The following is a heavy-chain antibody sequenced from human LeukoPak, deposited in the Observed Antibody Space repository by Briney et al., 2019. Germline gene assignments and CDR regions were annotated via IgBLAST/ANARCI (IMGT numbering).Heavy chain of an antibody. CDR1: GGSISSSSYY. V-gene: IGHV4-39*07. D-gene: IGHD1-20*01. Sequence: SETLSLTCTVSGGSISSSSYYWGWIRQPPGKGLEWIGRIYTSGSTNYNPSLKSRVTMSVDTSKNQFSLKLSSVTAADTAVYYCARGNWNELIDYWGQGTLVTVSS. J-gene: IGHJ4*02. CDR3: ARGNWNELIDY. CDR2: IYTSGST.